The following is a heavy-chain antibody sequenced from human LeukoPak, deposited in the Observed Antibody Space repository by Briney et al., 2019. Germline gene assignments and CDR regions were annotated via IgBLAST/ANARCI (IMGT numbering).Heavy chain of an antibody. Sequence: PGGSLRLSCAASGFTFSSYGMHWVRQAPGKWLEWVAFIRYDGSNKYYVDSVKGRFTISRDNSKNTLYLQMNSLRAEDTAVYYYATESSSGWDGRLDYWGRGTLVTVST. CDR1: GFTFSSYG. V-gene: IGHV3-30*02. CDR3: ATESSSGWDGRLDY. CDR2: IRYDGSNK. D-gene: IGHD6-19*01. J-gene: IGHJ4*02.